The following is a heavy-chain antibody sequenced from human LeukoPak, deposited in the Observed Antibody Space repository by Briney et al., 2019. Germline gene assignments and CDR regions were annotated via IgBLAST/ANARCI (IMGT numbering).Heavy chain of an antibody. Sequence: ASVKVSCKASGYTFTSYDINWVRQATGQGLEWMGWMNPNSGNTGYAQKFQDRVTMTRNTSISTAYMELSSLRSEDTAVYYCARGSGGSSWYPQTEYGMDVWGQGTTVTVSS. CDR3: ARGSGGSSWYPQTEYGMDV. CDR1: GYTFTSYD. J-gene: IGHJ6*02. D-gene: IGHD6-13*01. CDR2: MNPNSGNT. V-gene: IGHV1-8*01.